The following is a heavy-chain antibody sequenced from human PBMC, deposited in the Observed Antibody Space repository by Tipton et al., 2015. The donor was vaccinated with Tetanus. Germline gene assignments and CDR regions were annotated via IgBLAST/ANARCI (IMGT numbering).Heavy chain of an antibody. CDR2: IYQTDST. D-gene: IGHD3-10*01. V-gene: IGHV4-30-2*01. J-gene: IGHJ6*02. Sequence: TLSLTCAVSGGLITTGGYSWGWIRQPPGQGLEWLGYIYQTDSTYYNPSVRSRLTLSLQRSKNQVSLKLSSVTAADTAVYYCARGDYYGSGTYDVWGQGTTVTVPS. CDR1: GGLITTGGYS. CDR3: ARGDYYGSGTYDV.